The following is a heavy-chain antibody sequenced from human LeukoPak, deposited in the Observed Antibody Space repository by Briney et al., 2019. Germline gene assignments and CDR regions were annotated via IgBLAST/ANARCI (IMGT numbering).Heavy chain of an antibody. Sequence: GGSLRLSCAASGFTFSSYWMSWVRQAPGKGLEWVANIKQDGSEKYYVDSVKGRFTISRDNAKSSLYLQMNSLRAEDTAVYYCARDLYDILTGSMYGMDVWGQGTTVTVSS. V-gene: IGHV3-7*04. CDR2: IKQDGSEK. D-gene: IGHD3-9*01. CDR3: ARDLYDILTGSMYGMDV. CDR1: GFTFSSYW. J-gene: IGHJ6*02.